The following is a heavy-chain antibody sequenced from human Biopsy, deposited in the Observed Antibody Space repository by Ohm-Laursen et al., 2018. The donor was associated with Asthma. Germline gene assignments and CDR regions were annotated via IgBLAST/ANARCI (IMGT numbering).Heavy chain of an antibody. CDR1: GFVFSQCG. CDR3: ARQSGQEYGDSIPFDT. D-gene: IGHD3-22*01. Sequence: SLRLSCTASGFVFSQCGMHWVRQGPGKGLEWVAVVSYDGHNKYYEDSVKGRFTISRDNSRNRLYLQINSLTVEDSAVYFCARQSGQEYGDSIPFDTWGQGTKVAVTS. V-gene: IGHV3-30*03. J-gene: IGHJ3*02. CDR2: VSYDGHNK.